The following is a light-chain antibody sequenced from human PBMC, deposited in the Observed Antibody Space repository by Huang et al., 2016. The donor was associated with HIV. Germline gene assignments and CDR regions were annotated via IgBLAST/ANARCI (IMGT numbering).Light chain of an antibody. CDR1: ETIATY. CDR2: VAS. CDR3: QQSHTTPRT. J-gene: IGKJ1*01. V-gene: IGKV1-39*01. Sequence: DIQMTQSPSSLSASVGDRVTLTCRASETIATYLNLYQQKPGKAPRLLINVASTLQSCVPSRFSGSGSGTDFTLTISSLQPEDFAIYYCQQSHTTPRTFGQGTKVEVK.